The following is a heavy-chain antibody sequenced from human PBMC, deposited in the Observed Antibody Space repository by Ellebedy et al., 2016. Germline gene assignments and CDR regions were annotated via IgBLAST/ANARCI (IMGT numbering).Heavy chain of an antibody. D-gene: IGHD4-17*01. CDR2: ISYDGSNK. CDR1: GFTFSDYY. CDR3: ARGAGYGDYVPFDY. Sequence: GGSLRLXXAASGFTFSDYYMSWIRQAPGKGLEWVAVISYDGSNKYYADSVKGRFTISRDNSKNTLYLQMNSLRAEDTAVYYCARGAGYGDYVPFDYWGQGTLVTVSS. V-gene: IGHV3-30*03. J-gene: IGHJ4*02.